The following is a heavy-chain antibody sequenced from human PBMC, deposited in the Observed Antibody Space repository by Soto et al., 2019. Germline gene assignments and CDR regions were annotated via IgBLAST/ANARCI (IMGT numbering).Heavy chain of an antibody. V-gene: IGHV4-4*08. CDR3: ARDKYGDGMDV. D-gene: IGHD2-8*01. CDR2: RHTNGVS. J-gene: IGHJ6*02. Sequence: QVQLQESGPGLVKPSETLSLTCAVSGEAIVTSYWSWVRHPPGKGLEWIGYRHTNGVSNYNPSLRRRATISLDTSQNQVSLTLPSVTAADTAVYFCARDKYGDGMDVWGQGITVVVSS. CDR1: GEAIVTSY.